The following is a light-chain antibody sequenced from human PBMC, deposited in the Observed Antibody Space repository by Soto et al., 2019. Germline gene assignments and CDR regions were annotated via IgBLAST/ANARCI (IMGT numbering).Light chain of an antibody. CDR3: GSWDSSLSAYV. CDR1: SSNIGGNS. J-gene: IGLJ1*01. Sequence: QSVLTQPPSVSAAPGLKVTITCSGSSSNIGGNSVSWYQQLPGTAPKLLIYDDNKRPSGIPDRFSGSKSGTSATLGITGFQTGDEADYYCGSWDSSLSAYVFGTGTKV. CDR2: DDN. V-gene: IGLV1-51*01.